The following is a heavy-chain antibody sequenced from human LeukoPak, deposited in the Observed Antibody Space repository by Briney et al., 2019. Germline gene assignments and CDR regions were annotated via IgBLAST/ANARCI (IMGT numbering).Heavy chain of an antibody. D-gene: IGHD1-26*01. V-gene: IGHV4-4*07. CDR1: GGSISSYY. J-gene: IGHJ6*03. CDR3: ARALESYSAWYYYYYMDV. CDR2: IYTSGST. Sequence: SETLSLTCTVSGGSISSYYWSWIRQPAGKGLEWIGRIYTSGSTNYNPSLKSRVTMSVDTSKNQFSLKLSSVTAADTAVYYCARALESYSAWYYYYYMDVWGKGTTVTVSS.